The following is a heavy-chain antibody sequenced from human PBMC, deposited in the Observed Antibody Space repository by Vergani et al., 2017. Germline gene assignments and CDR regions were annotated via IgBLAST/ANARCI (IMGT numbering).Heavy chain of an antibody. J-gene: IGHJ6*03. CDR2: INHSGST. V-gene: IGHV4-34*01. CDR1: GGSFSGYY. D-gene: IGHD5-24*01. CDR3: ARRRSYYYYYMDF. Sequence: QVQLQQWGAGLLKPSETLSLTCAVYGGSFSGYYWSWIRQPPGKGLEWIGEINHSGSTNYNPSLKSRVTISVDTSKNQFSLKLSSVTAADTAVYYCARRRSYYYYYMDFWGKGTTVTVSS.